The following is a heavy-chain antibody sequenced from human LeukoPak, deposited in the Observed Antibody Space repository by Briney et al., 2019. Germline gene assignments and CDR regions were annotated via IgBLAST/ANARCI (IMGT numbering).Heavy chain of an antibody. CDR2: LDPEDGEA. Sequence: ASVKVSCKVSGYTLSDLAMHWVRQAPGKGLEWMGGLDPEDGEAIYAQPLQGRVTMTEDTSSDTAYMVLSNLRSEDTAVYYCATRNFGDYGAFDIWGQGTMVTVSS. CDR3: ATRNFGDYGAFDI. J-gene: IGHJ3*02. V-gene: IGHV1-24*01. CDR1: GYTLSDLA. D-gene: IGHD4-17*01.